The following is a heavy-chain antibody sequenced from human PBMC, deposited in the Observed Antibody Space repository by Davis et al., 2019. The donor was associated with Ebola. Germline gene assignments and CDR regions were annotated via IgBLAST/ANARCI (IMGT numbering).Heavy chain of an antibody. V-gene: IGHV1-24*01. Sequence: ASVKVSCKVSGYTLTELSMHWVRQAPGKGLEWMGGLDPEDGETIYAQKFQGRVTMTEDTSTDTAYMELSSLRSEDTAVYYCATLAGILTGYYFGYWGQGTLVTVSS. J-gene: IGHJ4*02. CDR3: ATLAGILTGYYFGY. CDR1: GYTLTELS. D-gene: IGHD3-9*01. CDR2: LDPEDGET.